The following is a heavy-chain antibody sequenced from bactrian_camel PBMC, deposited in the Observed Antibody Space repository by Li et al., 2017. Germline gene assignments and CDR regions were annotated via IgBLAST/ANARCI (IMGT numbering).Heavy chain of an antibody. CDR3: VADLGDHCYWSLSQWAKYIY. Sequence: HVQLVESGGGLVQAGGSLNLSCAATGKTNILNCLGWFRQAPGKEREGVAVITRIDGGTQYADSVKGRFIISRDKSKMTWSLRMNSLKPEDTAMYYYVADLGDHCYWSLSQWAKYIYWGRGTQVTVS. CDR2: ITRIDGGT. J-gene: IGHJ4*01. V-gene: IGHV3S53*01. CDR1: GKTNILNC. D-gene: IGHD3*01.